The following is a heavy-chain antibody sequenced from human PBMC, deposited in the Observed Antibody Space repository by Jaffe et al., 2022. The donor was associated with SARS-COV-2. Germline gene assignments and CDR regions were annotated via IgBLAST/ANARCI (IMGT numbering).Heavy chain of an antibody. V-gene: IGHV3-11*01. D-gene: IGHD5-18*01. CDR2: ISGSGGTI. Sequence: QVQLVESGGGLVRPGGSLRLSCAASGLAFSDSYMNWVRQATGKGLEWLSYISGSGGTIYYADSVKGRFTISRDNAKNSLYLQMNSLRVEDTAVYYCVRSGEMGTANYWGQGTLVTVSS. J-gene: IGHJ4*02. CDR1: GLAFSDSY. CDR3: VRSGEMGTANY.